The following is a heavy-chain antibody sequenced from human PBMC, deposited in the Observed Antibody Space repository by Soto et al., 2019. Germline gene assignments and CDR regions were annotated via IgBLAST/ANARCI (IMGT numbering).Heavy chain of an antibody. Sequence: QVQRVQSGAEVKKPASSVKVSCKASGGTFNNYPITWVRQAPGEGLEWMGGSIPIFGTANYAQNFQGRVTISVDESTSTAYMELSSLRSDDTAVYYCARGRGYSGDDHYYYFDMDVWGQGTTVTVSS. D-gene: IGHD5-12*01. V-gene: IGHV1-69*01. CDR2: SIPIFGTA. CDR1: GGTFNNYP. J-gene: IGHJ6*02. CDR3: ARGRGYSGDDHYYYFDMDV.